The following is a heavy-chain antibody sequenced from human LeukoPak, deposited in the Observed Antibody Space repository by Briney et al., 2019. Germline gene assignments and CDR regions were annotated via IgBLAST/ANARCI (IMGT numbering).Heavy chain of an antibody. Sequence: GGSLRLSCAASGFTFSSYSMNWVREAPGKGLEWVSYISSSSSTIYYADSVKGRFTISRDNAKNSLYLQMNSLRAEDTAVYYCARHRSGGSQDDAFDIWGQGTMVTVSS. V-gene: IGHV3-48*01. CDR1: GFTFSSYS. CDR3: ARHRSGGSQDDAFDI. J-gene: IGHJ3*02. CDR2: ISSSSSTI. D-gene: IGHD2-15*01.